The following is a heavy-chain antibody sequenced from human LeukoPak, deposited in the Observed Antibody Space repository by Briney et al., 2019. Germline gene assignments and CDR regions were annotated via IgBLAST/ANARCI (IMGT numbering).Heavy chain of an antibody. V-gene: IGHV1-2*02. CDR2: INPNNGGT. Sequence: ALVKVSCKASGYTFTGYYMHWVRQAPGQGLEWMGWINPNNGGTNYAQKFQGRVTMTRDTSINTAYMELSRLRSDDTAVYSCARAGGAGLYYYYYMDVWGKGTTVTVSS. J-gene: IGHJ6*03. CDR3: ARAGGAGLYYYYYMDV. D-gene: IGHD3-10*01. CDR1: GYTFTGYY.